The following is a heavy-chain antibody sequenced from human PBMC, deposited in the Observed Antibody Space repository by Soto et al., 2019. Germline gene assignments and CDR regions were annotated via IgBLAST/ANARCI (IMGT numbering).Heavy chain of an antibody. CDR3: ARYFVTTFSYWFDP. V-gene: IGHV3-21*01. J-gene: IGHJ5*02. CDR1: GFTFSSYS. Sequence: GGSLRLSCAASGFTFSSYSMNWVRQAPGKGLEWVSSISSSSSYIYYADSVKGRFTISRDNAKNSLYLQMNGLRAEDKAVYYCARYFVTTFSYWFDPWGQGTLVTVSS. CDR2: ISSSSSYI. D-gene: IGHD4-4*01.